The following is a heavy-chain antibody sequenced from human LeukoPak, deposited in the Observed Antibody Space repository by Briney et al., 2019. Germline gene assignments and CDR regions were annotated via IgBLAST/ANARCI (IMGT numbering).Heavy chain of an antibody. J-gene: IGHJ6*02. CDR2: ISYDGSNK. V-gene: IGHV3-30*18. CDR3: AKDDGPPLGYSYGYYYYYGMDV. CDR1: GFTFSSYG. Sequence: SLRLSCAASGFTFSSYGMHWVRQAPGKGLEWVAVISYDGSNKYYADSVKGRFTISRDNSKNTLYLQMNSLRAEDTAVYYCAKDDGPPLGYSYGYYYYYGMDVWGQGTTVTVSS. D-gene: IGHD5-18*01.